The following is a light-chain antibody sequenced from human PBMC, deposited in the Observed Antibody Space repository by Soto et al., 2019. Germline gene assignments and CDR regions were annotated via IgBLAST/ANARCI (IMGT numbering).Light chain of an antibody. CDR3: QQYGSSPWT. V-gene: IGKV1-5*03. Sequence: DIQVTQSPSTLSVSLGHIVTITLLASQTISSWLAWYQQKPGKATNLLIDKASSLKSGVPSRFSGSGSGTEFTLTISRLEPEDFAVYYCQQYGSSPWTFGQGTKVDIK. CDR2: KAS. J-gene: IGKJ1*01. CDR1: QTISSW.